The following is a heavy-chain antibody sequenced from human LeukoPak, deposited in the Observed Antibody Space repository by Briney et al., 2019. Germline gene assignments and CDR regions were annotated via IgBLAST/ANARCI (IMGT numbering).Heavy chain of an antibody. CDR1: GITVSSNY. CDR3: ARDLQAGTLDY. V-gene: IGHV3-21*01. Sequence: GGSLRLSCAASGITVSSNYMSWVRQAPGKGLEWVSSISSSSSYIYYADSVKGRFTISRDNAKNSLYLQMNSLRAEDTAVYYCARDLQAGTLDYWGQGTLVTVSS. D-gene: IGHD6-13*01. J-gene: IGHJ4*02. CDR2: ISSSSSYI.